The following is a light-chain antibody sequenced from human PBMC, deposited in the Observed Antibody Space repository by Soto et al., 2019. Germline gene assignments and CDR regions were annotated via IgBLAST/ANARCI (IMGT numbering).Light chain of an antibody. V-gene: IGKV3-11*01. Sequence: EIVLTQSPATLSLSPGARATLSCRASQSVSSYLAWYQQKPGQAPRLLIYDATNRTTGIPARFSGSGSGTDFAPTTSSLEPEDFAVDYCQQRSNWPVTFGQGTRLEIK. CDR3: QQRSNWPVT. CDR1: QSVSSY. CDR2: DAT. J-gene: IGKJ5*01.